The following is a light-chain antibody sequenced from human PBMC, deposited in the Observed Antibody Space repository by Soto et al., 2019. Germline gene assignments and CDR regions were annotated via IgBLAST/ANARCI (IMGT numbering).Light chain of an antibody. CDR2: EAS. V-gene: IGKV3-11*01. CDR1: QSVSSY. CDR3: HQRQYWYPNT. Sequence: DILLTPSPSTLSLSPGERATLSCRASQSVSSYLAWYQQTPGKAPRLLIYEASNIETGIPSRFSVSGSGTDISPTIIRSVHEDCAIYYCHQRQYWYPNTFGQGTRLEI. J-gene: IGKJ5*01.